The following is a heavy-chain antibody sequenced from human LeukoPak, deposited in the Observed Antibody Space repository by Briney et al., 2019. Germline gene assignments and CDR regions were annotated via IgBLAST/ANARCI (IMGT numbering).Heavy chain of an antibody. CDR2: ISSDGSSI. J-gene: IGHJ4*02. Sequence: GGSLRLSCAASGFTFSNYAMYWVRQAPGKGLVWVSRISSDGSSIIYADSVKGRFTTSRDIAKNTLYLRMNSLRAEDTAVYYCARAQMGAPTDYWGQGTLVTVSS. CDR1: GFTFSNYA. CDR3: ARAQMGAPTDY. D-gene: IGHD3-16*01. V-gene: IGHV3-74*01.